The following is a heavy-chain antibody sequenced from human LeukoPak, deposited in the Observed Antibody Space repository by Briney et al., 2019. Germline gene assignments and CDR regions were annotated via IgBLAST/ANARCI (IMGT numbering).Heavy chain of an antibody. CDR1: GYTFTSYG. Sequence: ASVKVSCKASGYTFTSYGISWVRQAPGQGLEWLGWISVYNVNTNYAQKLQGRVTMTTDTSTSTAYMELRSLRSDDTAVYYCARPRFGESNYYFDYWGQGTLVTVSS. J-gene: IGHJ4*02. V-gene: IGHV1-18*01. D-gene: IGHD3-10*01. CDR3: ARPRFGESNYYFDY. CDR2: ISVYNVNT.